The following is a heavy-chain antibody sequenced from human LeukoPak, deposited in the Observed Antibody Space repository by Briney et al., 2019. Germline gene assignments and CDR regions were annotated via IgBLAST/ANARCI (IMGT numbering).Heavy chain of an antibody. CDR3: AKSYGSGSYPDSHH. Sequence: TGGSLRLSCAASGFTFSTYTMYWVRHPPGKGLEWVSIIGSSGGGIHYADSVKGRFTISRDNSKNTLYLQMNSLRAEDTAVYYCAKSYGSGSYPDSHHWGQGTLVTVSS. J-gene: IGHJ5*02. D-gene: IGHD3-10*01. CDR2: IGSSGGGI. CDR1: GFTFSTYT. V-gene: IGHV3-23*01.